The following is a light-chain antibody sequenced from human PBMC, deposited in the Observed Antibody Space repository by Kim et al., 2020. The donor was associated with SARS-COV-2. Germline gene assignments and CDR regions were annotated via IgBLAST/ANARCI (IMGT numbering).Light chain of an antibody. CDR1: QDIRND. Sequence: ESVGDRVTITCRASQDIRNDLGWYQQNPGRAPKRLIYGASSLQSGVPSRFSGSGSGTEFTLTITSVQPEDFATYFCLQHSTYPITFGQGTRLEIK. J-gene: IGKJ5*01. CDR2: GAS. CDR3: LQHSTYPIT. V-gene: IGKV1-17*01.